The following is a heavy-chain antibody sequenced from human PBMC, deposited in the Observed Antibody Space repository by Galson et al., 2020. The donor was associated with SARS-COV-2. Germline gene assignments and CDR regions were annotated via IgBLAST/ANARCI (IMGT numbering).Heavy chain of an antibody. CDR2: IYPSGSP. J-gene: IGHJ5*02. CDR3: ARLFDWFDP. V-gene: IGHV4-39*01. CDR1: GGSISSSRYY. D-gene: IGHD3-10*02. Sequence: SQTHPLTCTVSGGSISSSRYYWGWIRQSPGKRLEWIASIYPSGSPYYNPSLTSRVTISVDTSKNQFSLNLSSVTAADTAIYYCARLFDWFDPWGQGTLVTVSS.